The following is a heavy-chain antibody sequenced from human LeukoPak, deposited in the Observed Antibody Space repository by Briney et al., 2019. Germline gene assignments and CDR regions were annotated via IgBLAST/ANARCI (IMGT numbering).Heavy chain of an antibody. CDR1: GFTFSSYA. V-gene: IGHV1-69*01. CDR2: IIPIFGTA. CDR3: ASFNYYDSSGYWY. J-gene: IGHJ4*02. D-gene: IGHD3-22*01. Sequence: PGGSLRLSCAASGFTFSSYAISWVRQAPGQGLEWMGGIIPIFGTANYAQKFQGRVTITADESTSTAYMELSSLRSEDTAVYYCASFNYYDSSGYWYWGQGTLVTVSS.